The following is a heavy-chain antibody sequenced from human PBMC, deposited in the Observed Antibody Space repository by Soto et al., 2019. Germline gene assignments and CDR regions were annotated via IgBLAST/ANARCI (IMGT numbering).Heavy chain of an antibody. CDR2: ISGSGGST. V-gene: IGHV3-23*01. J-gene: IGHJ4*02. CDR3: AKENGYDFWSGLTKYYFDY. CDR1: GFTFSSYA. D-gene: IGHD3-3*01. Sequence: GGSLRLSCAASGFTFSSYAMSWVRQAPGKGLEWVSAISGSGGSTYYADSVKGRFTISRDNSKNTLYLQMNSLRAEDTAVYYCAKENGYDFWSGLTKYYFDYWGQGTLVTVSS.